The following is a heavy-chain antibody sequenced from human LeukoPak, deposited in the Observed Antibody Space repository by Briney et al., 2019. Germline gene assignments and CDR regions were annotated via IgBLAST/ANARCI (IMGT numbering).Heavy chain of an antibody. CDR3: ARDGWFGELSPYYFDC. CDR2: ISSSSSTM. Sequence: VGSLRLSCAASGFIFSSYSMNWVRQAPGKGLEWVSSISSSSSTMYYADSVKGRFTISRDNAKNSLYLQMNSLRAEDTAVYYCARDGWFGELSPYYFDCWGQGTLVTVSS. CDR1: GFIFSSYS. D-gene: IGHD3-10*01. J-gene: IGHJ4*02. V-gene: IGHV3-48*01.